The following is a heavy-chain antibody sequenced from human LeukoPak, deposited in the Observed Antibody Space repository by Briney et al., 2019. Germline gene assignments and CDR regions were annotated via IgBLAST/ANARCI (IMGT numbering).Heavy chain of an antibody. CDR1: GFTFSSYW. Sequence: QSGGSLRLSCAASGFTFSSYWMNWVRQAPGKGLEWVSYISSSGSTIYYADSVKGRFTISRDNAKNSLYLQMNSLRAEDTAVYYCARRVGATLGHFDYWGQGTLVTVSS. CDR3: ARRVGATLGHFDY. V-gene: IGHV3-48*04. J-gene: IGHJ4*02. D-gene: IGHD1-26*01. CDR2: ISSSGSTI.